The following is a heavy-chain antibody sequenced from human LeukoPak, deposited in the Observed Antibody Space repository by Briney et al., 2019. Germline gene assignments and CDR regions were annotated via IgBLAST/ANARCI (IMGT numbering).Heavy chain of an antibody. V-gene: IGHV3-21*01. CDR1: GFTFSSYS. J-gene: IGHJ4*02. D-gene: IGHD2-21*01. CDR3: ARGGGYCGGDCYGIDY. Sequence: PGGSLRLSCAASGFTFSSYSMNWVRQAPGKGLEWVSSISSSSTYIYYADSVKGRFTISRDNAKNSLYPQMNSLRAEDTAVYYCARGGGYCGGDCYGIDYWGQGTLVTVSS. CDR2: ISSSSTYI.